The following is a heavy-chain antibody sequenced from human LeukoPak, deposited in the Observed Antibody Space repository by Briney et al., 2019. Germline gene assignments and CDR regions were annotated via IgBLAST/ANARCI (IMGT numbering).Heavy chain of an antibody. CDR3: ARVNSVVATIFFPFDY. CDR1: GYTFTGYY. D-gene: IGHD5-12*01. CDR2: INPKSGDT. J-gene: IGHJ4*02. Sequence: ASVKVSCKASGYTFTGYYMHWVRQAPGQGLEWMGWINPKSGDTKYAQNFQGRVTVTRDTSISSAYMELRSLGYDDTAVYYCARVNSVVATIFFPFDYWGQGTPVTVSS. V-gene: IGHV1-2*02.